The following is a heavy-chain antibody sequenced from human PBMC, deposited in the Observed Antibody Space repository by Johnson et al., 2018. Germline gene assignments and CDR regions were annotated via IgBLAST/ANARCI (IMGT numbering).Heavy chain of an antibody. CDR3: ARGSRTSAYNMLLASFFDY. Sequence: VQLQESGGGLVLPGGSXRLSCAASGFNLRAYWIHWVRQAPGKGLVWLSRINTDGSRATYADSVKGRFTISRDNAHHTVHLEMKSRRVEDTAVYFCARGSRTSAYNMLLASFFDYWGQGALVTVSS. J-gene: IGHJ4*02. CDR1: GFNLRAYW. D-gene: IGHD2-15*01. V-gene: IGHV3-74*01. CDR2: INTDGSRA.